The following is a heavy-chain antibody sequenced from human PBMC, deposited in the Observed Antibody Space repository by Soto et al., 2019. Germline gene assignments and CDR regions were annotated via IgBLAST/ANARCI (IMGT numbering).Heavy chain of an antibody. D-gene: IGHD4-17*01. CDR2: IYHSGSI. J-gene: IGHJ4*02. Sequence: SETLSLTCAVSGGSISSGGYSWSLIRQPPGKGLEWIGYIYHSGSIYYNPSLKSRVTISVDTSKNQFSLRLSSVTAADTAVYYCARRYGDCFDYWGQGTLVTVSS. V-gene: IGHV4-30-2*01. CDR1: GGSISSGGYS. CDR3: ARRYGDCFDY.